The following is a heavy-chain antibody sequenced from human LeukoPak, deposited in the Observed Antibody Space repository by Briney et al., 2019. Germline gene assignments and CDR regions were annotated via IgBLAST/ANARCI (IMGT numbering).Heavy chain of an antibody. CDR1: GYTLTELS. D-gene: IGHD3-22*01. V-gene: IGHV1-24*01. J-gene: IGHJ4*02. Sequence: ASVTVSCKVSGYTLTELSMHWVRQAPGKGLEWMGGFDPEDGETIYAQKFQGRVTMTEDTSTDTAYMELSSLRSEDTAVYYCATKRPYYDSSGTIDYWGRGTLVTVSS. CDR3: ATKRPYYDSSGTIDY. CDR2: FDPEDGET.